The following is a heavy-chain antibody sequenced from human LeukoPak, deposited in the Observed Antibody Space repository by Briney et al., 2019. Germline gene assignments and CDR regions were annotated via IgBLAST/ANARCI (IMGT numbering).Heavy chain of an antibody. CDR1: GFTFSSYA. CDR2: ISGSGGTT. D-gene: IGHD4-17*01. Sequence: AGGSLRLSCAASGFTFSSYAMSCVRQAPGRGLEWVSTISGSGGTTYYAAAVKGRFTISRDNSKSTLYLQMNSLRAEDTAVYYCARVQRGVRSPTDYWGQGTLVTVSS. J-gene: IGHJ4*02. CDR3: ARVQRGVRSPTDY. V-gene: IGHV3-23*01.